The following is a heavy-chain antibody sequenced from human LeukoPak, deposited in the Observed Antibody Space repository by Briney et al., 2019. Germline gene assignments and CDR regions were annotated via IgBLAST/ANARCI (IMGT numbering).Heavy chain of an antibody. CDR2: IKEDGSEQ. CDR1: GFTFSNFW. V-gene: IGHV3-7*05. Sequence: GGSLTLSCAASGFTFSNFWMSWVRQAPGRGLEWVACIKEDGSEQYYVDSVKGRFTISRDNAKDSLYLQINSLRAEDTAMYYCARFPTGFDYWGQGTLVTVSS. CDR3: ARFPTGFDY. D-gene: IGHD4-17*01. J-gene: IGHJ4*02.